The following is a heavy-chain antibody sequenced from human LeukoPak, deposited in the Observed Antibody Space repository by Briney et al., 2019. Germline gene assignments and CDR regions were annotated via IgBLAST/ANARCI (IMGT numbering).Heavy chain of an antibody. Sequence: GGSLRLSCAASGFTFSSYGMLWVRQAPGKGLEWVAVIWYDGSNKYYADSVKGRFTISRDNSKNTLYLQMNSLRAEDTAVYYCARAKDNSGRDGFDIWGQGTMVTVSS. CDR2: IWYDGSNK. J-gene: IGHJ3*02. D-gene: IGHD6-19*01. CDR1: GFTFSSYG. CDR3: ARAKDNSGRDGFDI. V-gene: IGHV3-33*01.